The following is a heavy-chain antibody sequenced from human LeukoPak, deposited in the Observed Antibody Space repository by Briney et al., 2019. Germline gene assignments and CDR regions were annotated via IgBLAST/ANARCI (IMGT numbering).Heavy chain of an antibody. CDR1: GFTFNNYG. J-gene: IGHJ4*02. Sequence: GGSLRLSCAASGFTFNNYGMHWVRQAPGKGLEWVAVISYDGSNKYYADSVKGRFTISRDNSKNTLYLQMNSLRAEDTAVYYCAKGGAYYYYGSGSYYNEDYFDYWGQGTLVTVSS. V-gene: IGHV3-30*18. D-gene: IGHD3-10*01. CDR2: ISYDGSNK. CDR3: AKGGAYYYYGSGSYYNEDYFDY.